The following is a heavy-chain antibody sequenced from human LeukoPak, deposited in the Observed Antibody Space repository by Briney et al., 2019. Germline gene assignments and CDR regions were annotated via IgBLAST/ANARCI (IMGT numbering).Heavy chain of an antibody. CDR3: ARDRVAAADDAFDI. V-gene: IGHV3-20*04. D-gene: IGHD6-13*01. CDR1: GFTFDDYG. CDR2: INWNGGST. J-gene: IGHJ3*02. Sequence: GGSLRLSCAASGFTFDDYGMSWVRQAPGKGLGWVSGINWNGGSTGYADSVKGRFTISRDNAKNSLYLQMNSLKAEDTAVYYCARDRVAAADDAFDIWGQGTMVTVSS.